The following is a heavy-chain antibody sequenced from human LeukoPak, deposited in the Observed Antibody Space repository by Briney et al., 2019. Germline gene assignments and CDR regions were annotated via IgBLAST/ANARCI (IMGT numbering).Heavy chain of an antibody. V-gene: IGHV4-59*01. D-gene: IGHD6-19*01. CDR1: GGSISGYY. J-gene: IGHJ4*02. CDR2: IYYSGSSNNNPSLN. CDR3: ARGGWYSIN. Sequence: TSETLSLTCGVSGGSISGYYWSWIRQSPGKGLEWIGNIYYSGSSNNNPSLNNYNPSLKSRVAISVDTSKNQFSLKLTSVTAADTAVYFCARGGWYSINWGQGTLVTVSS.